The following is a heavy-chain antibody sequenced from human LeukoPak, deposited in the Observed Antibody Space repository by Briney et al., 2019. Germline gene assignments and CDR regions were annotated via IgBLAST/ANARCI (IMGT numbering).Heavy chain of an antibody. Sequence: GASVKVSCKASGNSRIFTYLHWVRRAPGQGFEWVGWINPKTGGTNVAQKFQGRVIMTRDTSISTAFLEVTSLTSDDTAVYYCARDAGAHYDYWGQGSLVAVSS. V-gene: IGHV1-2*02. CDR2: INPKTGGT. CDR1: GNSRIFTY. J-gene: IGHJ4*02. CDR3: ARDAGAHYDY.